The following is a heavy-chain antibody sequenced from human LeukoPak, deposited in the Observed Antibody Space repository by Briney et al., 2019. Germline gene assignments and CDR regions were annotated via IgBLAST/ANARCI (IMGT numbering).Heavy chain of an antibody. CDR1: GFTFSSYA. Sequence: GGSLRLSCAASGFTFSSYAMSWVHQAPGKGLEWVSAISGSGGSTYYADSVKGRFTISRDNSKNSLYLQMNSLRAEDTAVYYCARDPAVGALWYFDYWGQGTLVTVSS. D-gene: IGHD1-26*01. CDR2: ISGSGGST. CDR3: ARDPAVGALWYFDY. V-gene: IGHV3-23*01. J-gene: IGHJ4*02.